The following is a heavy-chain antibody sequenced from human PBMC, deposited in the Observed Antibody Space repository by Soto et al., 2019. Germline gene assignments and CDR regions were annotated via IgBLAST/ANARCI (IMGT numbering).Heavy chain of an antibody. J-gene: IGHJ6*02. Sequence: PGGSLRLSCAASGFTFSTYAMTWVRQAPGQGLEWVSIISSSGDATYYLDSVKGRFTISRDNSRNTLHLQMNSLRAEDAAVYFCAKNGDFWSWGMDVWGQGTTVTVSS. CDR1: GFTFSTYA. D-gene: IGHD3-3*01. V-gene: IGHV3-23*01. CDR2: ISSSGDAT. CDR3: AKNGDFWSWGMDV.